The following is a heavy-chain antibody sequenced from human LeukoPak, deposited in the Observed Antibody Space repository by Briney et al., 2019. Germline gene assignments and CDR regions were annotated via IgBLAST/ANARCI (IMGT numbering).Heavy chain of an antibody. J-gene: IGHJ4*02. Sequence: GASVTVSCKALGYTFTDHYFHWLRQAPGQGLEWMGWIHPGRGDTNYAQKFQGRVSLTSDTSISTAYMELSRLTSDDTAVYYCARDHNGGPDYGGEGTLVSVSS. V-gene: IGHV1-2*02. CDR2: IHPGRGDT. CDR3: ARDHNGGPDY. CDR1: GYTFTDHY. D-gene: IGHD7-27*01.